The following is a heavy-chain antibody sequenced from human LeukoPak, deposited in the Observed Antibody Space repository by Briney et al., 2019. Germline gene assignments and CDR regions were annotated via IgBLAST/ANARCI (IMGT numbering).Heavy chain of an antibody. CDR3: ARGSLYCGGDCDFDY. D-gene: IGHD2-21*02. CDR2: IRPNSGVT. Sequence: ASVKVSCEASGYTFAAYYMYWVRQAPGQGLEWMGWIRPNSGVTNYTQKFQGRVTMTRDTSINTAYMELSSLTSDDTAVYYCARGSLYCGGDCDFDYWGQGTLVTVSS. J-gene: IGHJ4*02. V-gene: IGHV1-2*02. CDR1: GYTFAAYY.